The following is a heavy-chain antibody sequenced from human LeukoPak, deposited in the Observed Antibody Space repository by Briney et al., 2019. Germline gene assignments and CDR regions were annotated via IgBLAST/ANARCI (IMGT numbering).Heavy chain of an antibody. Sequence: GGSLRLSCAASGFTFSNAWMSWVRQAPGKGLEWVGRIKSKTDGGTTDYAAPVKGRFTISRDDSKNTLYLQMNSLKTEDTVVYYCTTEDFGYSPLLFDYWGQGTLVTVSS. CDR2: IKSKTDGGTT. CDR3: TTEDFGYSPLLFDY. V-gene: IGHV3-15*01. J-gene: IGHJ4*02. D-gene: IGHD3-22*01. CDR1: GFTFSNAW.